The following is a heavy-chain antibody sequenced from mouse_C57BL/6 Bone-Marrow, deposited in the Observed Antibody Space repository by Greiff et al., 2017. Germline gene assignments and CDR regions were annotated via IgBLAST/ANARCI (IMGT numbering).Heavy chain of an antibody. Sequence: EVNVVESGGDLVKPGGSLKLSCAASGFTFSSYGMSWVRQTPDKRLEWVATISSGGSYTYYPDSVKGRFTISRDNAKNTLYLQMSSLKSEDTAMYYCARHRYYYGSSYDYWGQGTTLTVSS. CDR1: GFTFSSYG. CDR2: ISSGGSYT. D-gene: IGHD1-1*01. J-gene: IGHJ2*01. CDR3: ARHRYYYGSSYDY. V-gene: IGHV5-6*01.